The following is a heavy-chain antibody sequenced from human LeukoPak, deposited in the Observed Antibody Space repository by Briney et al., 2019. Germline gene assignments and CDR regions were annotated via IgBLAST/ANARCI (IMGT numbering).Heavy chain of an antibody. J-gene: IGHJ4*02. D-gene: IGHD3-3*01. V-gene: IGHV3-11*01. Sequence: GGPLRLSCTASGFTLSDYYMSWIRQVPGKGLAWVSYISSSGSMYYADSVKGRFTISRDNAKNSLYLQMNSLKAEDTAVYYCARERERGSLEWLLEYWGQGTLVTVSS. CDR3: ARERERGSLEWLLEY. CDR1: GFTLSDYY. CDR2: ISSSGSM.